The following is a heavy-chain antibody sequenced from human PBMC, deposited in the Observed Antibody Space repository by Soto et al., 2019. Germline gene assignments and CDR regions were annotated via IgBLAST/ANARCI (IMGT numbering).Heavy chain of an antibody. CDR1: GGSFSGYY. Sequence: SETLSLTCTVYGGSFSGYYWNWIRQPPGKVLEWIGEINHSGSTNYNPSLKSRVTISVDTSKNQFSLKLSSVTAANTAVYYCARNYYDSRSSYFDYWGQGTQVTVSS. CDR2: INHSGST. CDR3: ARNYYDSRSSYFDY. J-gene: IGHJ4*02. V-gene: IGHV4-34*01. D-gene: IGHD3-22*01.